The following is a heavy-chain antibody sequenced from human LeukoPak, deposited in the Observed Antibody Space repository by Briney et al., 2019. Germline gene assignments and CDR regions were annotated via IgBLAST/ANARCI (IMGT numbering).Heavy chain of an antibody. CDR2: IIPIFGTA. CDR3: AREYYYDSSGLNWFDP. Sequence: GASVKVSCKASGGTFSSYAISWVRQAPGQGLEWMGGIIPIFGTANYAQKFQGRVMITADKSTSTAYMELSSLRSEDTAVYYCAREYYYDSSGLNWFDPWGQGTLVTVSS. CDR1: GGTFSSYA. J-gene: IGHJ5*02. D-gene: IGHD3-22*01. V-gene: IGHV1-69*06.